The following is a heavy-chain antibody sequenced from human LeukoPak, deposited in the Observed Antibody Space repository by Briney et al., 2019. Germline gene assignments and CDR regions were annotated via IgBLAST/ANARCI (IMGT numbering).Heavy chain of an antibody. CDR2: ISYDGSSK. J-gene: IGHJ4*02. CDR3: ARAGGHYGGNDYFDY. Sequence: GGSLRLSCAASGFTFSSYAIHWVRQAPGKGLEWVAVISYDGSSKYYADSVKGRFTISGDNSKNTLYLQMSSLRAEDTAVYYCARAGGHYGGNDYFDYWGQGTLVTVSS. V-gene: IGHV3-30-3*01. CDR1: GFTFSSYA. D-gene: IGHD4-23*01.